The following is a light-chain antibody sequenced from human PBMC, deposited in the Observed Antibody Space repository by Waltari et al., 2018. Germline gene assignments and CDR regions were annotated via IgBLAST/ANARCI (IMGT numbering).Light chain of an antibody. CDR2: RSN. V-gene: IGLV1-47*01. Sequence: QSVLTQPPSASGTPGQRVTISCSGSSSNIGSNYVYRYQQLPGTAPNLLIYRSNQRPSGVPDRFSGSKSGTSASLAISGLRSEDEADYSCAAWDDNLSGGVFGGGTKLTVL. J-gene: IGLJ3*02. CDR1: SSNIGSNY. CDR3: AAWDDNLSGGV.